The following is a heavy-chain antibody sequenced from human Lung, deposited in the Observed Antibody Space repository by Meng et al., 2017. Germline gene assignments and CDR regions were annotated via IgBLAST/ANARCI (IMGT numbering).Heavy chain of an antibody. CDR2: TSTYNSNR. CDR3: ARGRHCSSTTCYLSDS. D-gene: IGHD2-2*01. V-gene: IGHV1-18*01. J-gene: IGHJ4*02. CDR1: GYSFTNYG. Sequence: QVHLVQSGPEVRKPGASVKVFCQASGYSFTNYGINWVRQAPGKGLEWMGWTSTYNSNRNYAQSLQGRVTMTTDTSTTTAYMELRSLTFDDTAVYYCARGRHCSSTTCYLSDSWGQGTLVTVSS.